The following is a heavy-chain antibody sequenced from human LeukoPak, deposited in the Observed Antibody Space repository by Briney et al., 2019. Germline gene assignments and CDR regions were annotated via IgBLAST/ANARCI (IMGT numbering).Heavy chain of an antibody. CDR1: GVSVSSNY. CDR3: AKDQRWESPHYLDS. V-gene: IGHV3-53*01. CDR2: IHSGGST. Sequence: TGGSLRLSCVASGVSVSSNYMSWVRQAPGKGLEWVSVIHSGGSTYYADSVRGRFTISRDNSKNTLYVQMNSLRDEDTAVYYCAKDQRWESPHYLDSWGQGTLVTVSS. D-gene: IGHD1-26*01. J-gene: IGHJ4*02.